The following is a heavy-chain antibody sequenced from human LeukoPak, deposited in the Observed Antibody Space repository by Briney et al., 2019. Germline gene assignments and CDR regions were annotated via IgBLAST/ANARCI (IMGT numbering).Heavy chain of an antibody. Sequence: GASVKVSCKASGYTISDYFMHWVRQAPGQGLEWMGWINANSGGTIYAQKFQGRATMTRDTSISTAYMELSRLRSDDTAVYYCARDGTGVDSWGQRTLVIVSS. D-gene: IGHD1/OR15-1a*01. CDR2: INANSGGT. V-gene: IGHV1-2*02. CDR1: GYTISDYF. CDR3: ARDGTGVDS. J-gene: IGHJ4*02.